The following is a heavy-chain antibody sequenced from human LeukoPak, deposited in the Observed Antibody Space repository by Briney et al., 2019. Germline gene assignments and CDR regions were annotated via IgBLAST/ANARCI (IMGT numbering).Heavy chain of an antibody. D-gene: IGHD6-13*01. V-gene: IGHV4-39*01. CDR3: ARLAGIAAADDYYYYGMDV. CDR1: GGSISSSSYY. CDR2: IYYSGST. J-gene: IGHJ6*02. Sequence: PSETLSLTCTVSGGSISSSSYYWRWIRQPPGKGLEWIGSIYYSGSTYYNPSLKSRVTISVDTSKNQFSLKLSSVTAADTAVYYCARLAGIAAADDYYYYGMDVWGQGTTVTVSS.